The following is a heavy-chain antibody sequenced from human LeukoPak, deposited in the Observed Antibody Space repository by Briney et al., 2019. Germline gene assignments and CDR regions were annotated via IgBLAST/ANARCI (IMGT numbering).Heavy chain of an antibody. CDR1: GGSFSGYY. CDR2: INHSGST. Sequence: SETLSLTCAVYGGSFSGYYWSWIRQPPGKGLEWIGEINHSGSTNYNPSLKSLVTISVDTSKNQFSLKLSSVTAADTAVYYCARVRAQRRYNWFDPWGQGTLVTVSS. D-gene: IGHD1-1*01. CDR3: ARVRAQRRYNWFDP. J-gene: IGHJ5*02. V-gene: IGHV4-34*01.